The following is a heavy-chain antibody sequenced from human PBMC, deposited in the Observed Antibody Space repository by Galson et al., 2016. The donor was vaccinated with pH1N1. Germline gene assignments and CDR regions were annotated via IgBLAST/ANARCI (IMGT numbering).Heavy chain of an antibody. V-gene: IGHV3-30*02. CDR3: AKDPWAGAIQYCYRDV. CDR2: IHYDGSNE. J-gene: IGHJ6*03. Sequence: SLRLSCAASGFTFGSYGMHWVRQASGKGLEWVAYIHYDGSNEKYADSVKGRFNISRDNSKNTLSLRMNSLTEEDTAVYYCAKDPWAGAIQYCYRDVWGKGTAVSVSS. D-gene: IGHD1-26*01. CDR1: GFTFGSYG.